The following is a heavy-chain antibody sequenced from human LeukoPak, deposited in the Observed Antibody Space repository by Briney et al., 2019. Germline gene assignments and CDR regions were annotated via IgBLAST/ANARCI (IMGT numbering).Heavy chain of an antibody. CDR3: ARERYYTSASYNWFDP. CDR2: IYTSGST. J-gene: IGHJ5*02. Sequence: SETLSLTCTVSGGSISRYYWSWIRQPAGKGLEWIGRIYTSGSTNYNPSLKSRVTISVDTSKNQFSLKLSSVTAADTAVYYCARERYYTSASYNWFDPWGQGTLVTVSS. V-gene: IGHV4-4*07. CDR1: GGSISRYY. D-gene: IGHD3-3*01.